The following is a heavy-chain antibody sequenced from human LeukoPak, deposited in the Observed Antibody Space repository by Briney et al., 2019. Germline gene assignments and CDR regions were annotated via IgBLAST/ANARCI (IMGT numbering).Heavy chain of an antibody. Sequence: GGSLRLSCAASGFTFSSYSMNWVRQAPGKGLEWVSSISSSSSYIYYADSVKGRFTISRDNAKNSPYLQMNSLRAEDTAVYYCARDVICSGGSCYPNWFDPWGQGTLVTVSS. J-gene: IGHJ5*02. V-gene: IGHV3-21*01. CDR3: ARDVICSGGSCYPNWFDP. CDR1: GFTFSSYS. CDR2: ISSSSSYI. D-gene: IGHD2-15*01.